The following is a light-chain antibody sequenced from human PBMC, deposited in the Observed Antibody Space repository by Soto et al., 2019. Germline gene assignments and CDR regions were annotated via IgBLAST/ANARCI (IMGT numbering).Light chain of an antibody. V-gene: IGLV2-23*02. Sequence: QSALTQPASVSGSPGQSITISCTGTSSDVGSYNLVSWYQQHPGKAPKLMIYEVSKRPSGVSNRFSGSKSGNTASLTISGLQAEDEADYYCCSYAGSSTLVFGLGTKLIVL. CDR2: EVS. J-gene: IGLJ3*02. CDR3: CSYAGSSTLV. CDR1: SSDVGSYNL.